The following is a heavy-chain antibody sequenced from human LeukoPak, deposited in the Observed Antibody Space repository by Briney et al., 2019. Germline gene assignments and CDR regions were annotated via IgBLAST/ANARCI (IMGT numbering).Heavy chain of an antibody. CDR2: ISYDGSNK. CDR3: ARTIVAATGNDY. V-gene: IGHV3-30-3*01. CDR1: RFTFSSYA. D-gene: IGHD6-13*01. Sequence: GGSLRLSCAASRFTFSSYAMHWVRQAPGKGLEWVAVISYDGSNKYYADSVKGRFTISRDNGKNTLYLQMNSLRADDTAVYYCARTIVAATGNDYWGQGTLVTVSS. J-gene: IGHJ4*02.